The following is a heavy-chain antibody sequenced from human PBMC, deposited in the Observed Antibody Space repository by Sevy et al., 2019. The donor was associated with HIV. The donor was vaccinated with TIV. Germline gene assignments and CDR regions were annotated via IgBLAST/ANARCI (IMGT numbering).Heavy chain of an antibody. D-gene: IGHD3-3*01. CDR2: IYYSGST. J-gene: IGHJ6*03. CDR1: GGSISSYY. Sequence: SETLSLTCTVSGGSISSYYWSWIRQPPGKGLEWIGYIYYSGSTNYNPSLKSRVTISVDTSKNQFSLKLSSVTAADTAVYYCARRRIDFWSGYPIRTSYYYYYMDVWGKGTTVIVSS. V-gene: IGHV4-59*01. CDR3: ARRRIDFWSGYPIRTSYYYYYMDV.